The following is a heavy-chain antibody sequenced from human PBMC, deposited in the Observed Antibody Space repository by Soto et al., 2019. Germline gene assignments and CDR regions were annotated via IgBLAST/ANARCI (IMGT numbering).Heavy chain of an antibody. CDR2: IWYDGSNK. V-gene: IGHV3-33*01. CDR1: GFTFSSYG. CDR3: ARGVRRYYYMDV. Sequence: GESLKISCAASGFTFSSYGMHWVRQAPGKGLEWVAVIWYDGSNKYYADSVKGRFTISRYNSKNTLYLQMNSLRAEDTAVYYCARGVRRYYYMDVWGKGTTVTVSS. J-gene: IGHJ6*03. D-gene: IGHD2-2*01.